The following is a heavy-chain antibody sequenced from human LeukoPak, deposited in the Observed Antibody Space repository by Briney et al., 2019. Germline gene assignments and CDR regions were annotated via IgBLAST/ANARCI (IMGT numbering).Heavy chain of an antibody. Sequence: ASLKVSCKVSGYTLTELSMHWVRQTPGKGLEWMGGFDPEEGEIIYAQKFQGRVTMTEDTSTDTAYMELSSLRSEDTAVYYCATVLSITETTYAFDIWGQGTEVTVSS. CDR3: ATVLSITETTYAFDI. V-gene: IGHV1-24*01. CDR1: GYTLTELS. CDR2: FDPEEGEI. J-gene: IGHJ3*02. D-gene: IGHD1-7*01.